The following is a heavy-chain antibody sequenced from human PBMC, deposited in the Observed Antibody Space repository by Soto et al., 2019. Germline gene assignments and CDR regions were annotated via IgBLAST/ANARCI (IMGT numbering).Heavy chain of an antibody. V-gene: IGHV4-31*03. D-gene: IGHD2-2*03. Sequence: SETLSLTCTVSGGSISSGGYYWSWIRQHPGKGLEWIGYIYYSGSTYYNPSLKSRVTISVDTSKNQFSPKLSSVTAADTAVYYCARAQSAWIGSNWFDPWGQGTLVTVSS. CDR2: IYYSGST. J-gene: IGHJ5*02. CDR3: ARAQSAWIGSNWFDP. CDR1: GGSISSGGYY.